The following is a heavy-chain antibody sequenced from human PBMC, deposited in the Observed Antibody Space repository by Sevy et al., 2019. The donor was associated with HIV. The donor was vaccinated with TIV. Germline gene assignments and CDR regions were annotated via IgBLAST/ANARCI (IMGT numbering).Heavy chain of an antibody. J-gene: IGHJ4*02. CDR2: ITSDATYI. V-gene: IGHV3-21*06. CDR1: GFTFSRYT. D-gene: IGHD6-19*01. CDR3: ARDIATYSTGSYIRYFDY. Sequence: GGSLRLSYAASGFTFSRYTMHWVRRAPGKGLEWVSSITSDATYISYADSLRGRFTISRDNAKNSLFLQMSSLRAEDTAVYFCARDIATYSTGSYIRYFDYWGQGTLVTVSS.